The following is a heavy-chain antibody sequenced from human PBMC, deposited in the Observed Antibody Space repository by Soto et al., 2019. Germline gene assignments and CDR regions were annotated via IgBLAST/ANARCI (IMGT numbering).Heavy chain of an antibody. J-gene: IGHJ4*02. D-gene: IGHD3-9*01. Sequence: GGSLRLSCAVSGSTFSSYWMSWVRQAPGKGLEWLANIKQDGSEKYYVDSVKGRFTISRDNAKNSLYLQMNSLRAEDTAVYYCERDESYDILTGYYTPQRFDYWGQGSLVPVSP. CDR3: ERDESYDILTGYYTPQRFDY. CDR2: IKQDGSEK. V-gene: IGHV3-7*01. CDR1: GSTFSSYW.